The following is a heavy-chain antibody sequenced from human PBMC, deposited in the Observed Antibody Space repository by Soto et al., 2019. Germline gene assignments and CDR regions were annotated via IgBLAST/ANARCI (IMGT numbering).Heavy chain of an antibody. Sequence: QVQLVQSGAEVKKPGASVKVSCKASGYTFTSYDINWVRQATGQGLEWMGWMNPNSGNTGYAQKFQGRVTMTRNTSISTAYMELSSLRSEDTTVYYCARGVVAALYNWFDPWGQGTLVTVSS. V-gene: IGHV1-8*01. J-gene: IGHJ5*02. CDR3: ARGVVAALYNWFDP. CDR1: GYTFTSYD. D-gene: IGHD6-6*01. CDR2: MNPNSGNT.